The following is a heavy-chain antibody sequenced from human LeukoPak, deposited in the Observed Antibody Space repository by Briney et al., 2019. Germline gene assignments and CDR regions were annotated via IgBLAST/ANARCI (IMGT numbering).Heavy chain of an antibody. CDR2: IYYTGST. V-gene: IGHV4-59*01. D-gene: IGHD6-6*01. Sequence: SETLSLTCTVSGGSISNYYWSWIRQPPGKGLEWIGYIYYTGSTYDNPSLRIRLTISRDTSKNQFSLTLSSVTAADTAMYYCARALTYSSTSVSAFDIWGQGTMVTVSS. CDR1: GGSISNYY. J-gene: IGHJ3*02. CDR3: ARALTYSSTSVSAFDI.